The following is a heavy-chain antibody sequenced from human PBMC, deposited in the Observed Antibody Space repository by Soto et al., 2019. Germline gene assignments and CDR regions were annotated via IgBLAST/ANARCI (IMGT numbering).Heavy chain of an antibody. CDR3: ARGKGIAAAGPWWSEH. CDR1: GGSISSYY. V-gene: IGHV4-4*07. D-gene: IGHD6-13*01. CDR2: IYTSGRT. Sequence: PSETLSLTCTVSGGSISSYYWSWIRQPAGKGLEWIGRIYTSGRTNYNPSLKSRVTMSVDTSKNQFSLKLSSVTAADTAVYYCARGKGIAAAGPWWSEHLGKGNMVTVSA. J-gene: IGHJ5*02.